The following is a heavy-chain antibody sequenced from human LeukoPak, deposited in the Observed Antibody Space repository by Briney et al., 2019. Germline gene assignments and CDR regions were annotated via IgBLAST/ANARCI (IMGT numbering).Heavy chain of an antibody. D-gene: IGHD6-13*01. CDR3: ARHGGGNSWPFQH. CDR1: GYDFSVNW. CDR2: IHCGGSDT. J-gene: IGHJ1*01. V-gene: IGHV5-51*01. Sequence: GESLKISCKASGYDFSVNWIGWVRQMPGKGLEWMGVIHCGGSDTRYSPSFQGQVTISVDKSINTAYLQWSSLKASDTAIYHCARHGGGNSWPFQHWGQGTLVTVSS.